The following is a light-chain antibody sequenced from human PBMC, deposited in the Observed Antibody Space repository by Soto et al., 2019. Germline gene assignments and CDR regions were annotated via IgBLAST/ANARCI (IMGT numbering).Light chain of an antibody. CDR3: GTWDSSLSAGV. CDR1: ISNIYNNY. V-gene: IGLV1-51*01. J-gene: IGLJ3*02. Sequence: QSVLTQPPSVSAAPGQKVTISCSGGISNIYNNYVSWYQQLPGTAPKLLIYDDNKRPSGIPDRFSGSKSGTSATLGITGLQTGDEADYYCGTWDSSLSAGVFGGGTKLTVL. CDR2: DDN.